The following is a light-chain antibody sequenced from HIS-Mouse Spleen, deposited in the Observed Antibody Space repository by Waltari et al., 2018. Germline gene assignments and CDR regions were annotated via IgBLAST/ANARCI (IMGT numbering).Light chain of an antibody. J-gene: IGLJ3*02. Sequence: QAVLTQPSSLSASPGASASLTCTLRSGINVGTYRIYWYQQKPGSPPQYLLRYKSDSDKQQGSGVPGRFSGSKDASANAGILLISGLQSEDEADYYCMIWHSSASWVFGGGTKLTVL. V-gene: IGLV5-45*02. CDR2: YKSDSDK. CDR1: SGINVGTYR. CDR3: MIWHSSASWV.